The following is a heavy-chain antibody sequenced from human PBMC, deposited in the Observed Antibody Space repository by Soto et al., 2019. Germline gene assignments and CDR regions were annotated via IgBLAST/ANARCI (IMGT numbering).Heavy chain of an antibody. Sequence: QVQLVQSGIEVKKPGASVKVSCKASGYTFTSYGISWVRQTPGQGLEWMGWISTYNGNTNYTQNLQGRVTMTTDTSTSTVYMELWSLRSDDTAVYYCVRDRVGGTTVDYWGRGTLVTVSS. CDR2: ISTYNGNT. V-gene: IGHV1-18*01. J-gene: IGHJ4*02. D-gene: IGHD1-1*01. CDR3: VRDRVGGTTVDY. CDR1: GYTFTSYG.